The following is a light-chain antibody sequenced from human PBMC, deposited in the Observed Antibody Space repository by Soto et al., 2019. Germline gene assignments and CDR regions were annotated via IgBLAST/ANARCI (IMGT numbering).Light chain of an antibody. Sequence: IVLTQSPATLSLSPGARAPLSCRASQSVNNYLAWYQQKPGQAPRLLIYDASNRATGIPDRFSGSGSGTDFTLTISSLEPEDFAVYYCQQRSNWPPITFGQGTRLEIK. CDR1: QSVNNY. J-gene: IGKJ5*01. V-gene: IGKV3-11*01. CDR3: QQRSNWPPIT. CDR2: DAS.